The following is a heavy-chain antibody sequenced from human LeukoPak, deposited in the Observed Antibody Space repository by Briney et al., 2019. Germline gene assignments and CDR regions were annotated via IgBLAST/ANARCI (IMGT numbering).Heavy chain of an antibody. CDR3: ARGLSWGPYYFDY. D-gene: IGHD4/OR15-4a*01. Sequence: PSETLSLTCTVSGYSISSGYYWGWIRQPPGKGLEWIGSIYHSGSTYYNPSLKSRVTISVDASKNQFSLKLNSMTAADTALYYCARGLSWGPYYFDYWGQGTLVTVSS. CDR1: GYSISSGYY. J-gene: IGHJ4*02. CDR2: IYHSGST. V-gene: IGHV4-38-2*02.